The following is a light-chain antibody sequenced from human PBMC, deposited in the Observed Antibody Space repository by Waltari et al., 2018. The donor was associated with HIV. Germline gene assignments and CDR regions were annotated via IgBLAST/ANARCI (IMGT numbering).Light chain of an antibody. CDR3: QQYNSGPYT. Sequence: EMVLTQSPATLSVSPGESATLSCRTSQSVSSNLAWYQQKPGQAPRLLIYGASIRATGFPAMFSGSGSGTEFTLTSSSVQTEDLAMYHCQQYNSGPYTFGQGTKLEIK. CDR1: QSVSSN. V-gene: IGKV3-15*01. CDR2: GAS. J-gene: IGKJ2*01.